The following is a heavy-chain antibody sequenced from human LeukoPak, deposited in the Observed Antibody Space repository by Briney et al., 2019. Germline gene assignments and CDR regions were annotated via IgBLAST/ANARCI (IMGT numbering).Heavy chain of an antibody. CDR2: IYYSGST. CDR1: GGSISSYY. Sequence: SETLSLTCTVSGGSISSYYWSWIRQPPGKGLEWIGYIYYSGSTYYNPSLKSRVTISVDTSKNQFSLKLSSVTAADTAVYYCARSGSSGYYLYFDYWGQGTLVTVSS. D-gene: IGHD3-22*01. V-gene: IGHV4-59*01. J-gene: IGHJ4*02. CDR3: ARSGSSGYYLYFDY.